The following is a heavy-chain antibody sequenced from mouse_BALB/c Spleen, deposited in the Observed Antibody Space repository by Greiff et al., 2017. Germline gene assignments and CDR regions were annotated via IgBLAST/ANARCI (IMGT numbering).Heavy chain of an antibody. D-gene: IGHD1-2*01. CDR3: ARDRGTTAKDGFAD. CDR2: INSNGSST. V-gene: IGHV5-6-3*01. J-gene: IGHJ3*01. CDR1: GFTFSSYG. Sequence: EVMLVESGGGLVQPGGSLKLSCAASGFTFSSYGMSWVRQTPDKRLELVATINSNGSSTYYPDSVKVRFTISRDNAKNTLYLQMSSLKSEDTAMYYCARDRGTTAKDGFADWGQGTLVTVSA.